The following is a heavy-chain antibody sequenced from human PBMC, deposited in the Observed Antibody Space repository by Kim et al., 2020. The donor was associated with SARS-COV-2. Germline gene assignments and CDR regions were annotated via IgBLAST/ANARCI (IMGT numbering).Heavy chain of an antibody. D-gene: IGHD3-9*01. CDR2: IYYSGST. V-gene: IGHV4-31*03. J-gene: IGHJ3*02. Sequence: SETLSLTCTVSGGSISSGGYYWSWIRQHPGKGLEWIGYIYYSGSTYYNPSLKSRVTISVDTSKNQFSLKLSSVTAADTAVYYCAREGDILTGYAFDIWGQGTMVTVSS. CDR1: GGSISSGGYY. CDR3: AREGDILTGYAFDI.